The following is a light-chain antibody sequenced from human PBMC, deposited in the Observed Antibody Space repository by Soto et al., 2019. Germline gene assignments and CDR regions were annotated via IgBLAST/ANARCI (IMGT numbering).Light chain of an antibody. CDR1: QSVSSNT. V-gene: IGKV3-20*01. J-gene: IGKJ1*01. Sequence: ETVLTQSPGTLSLSPGERATLSCRASQSVSSNTLAWYQQKPGQAPRLLMYGESTRATGIPDRFSGSGSGTDFTLTVSSLEPDDLAVYYFQQYDTXPSWTCGQGTKV. CDR3: QQYDTXPSWT. CDR2: GES.